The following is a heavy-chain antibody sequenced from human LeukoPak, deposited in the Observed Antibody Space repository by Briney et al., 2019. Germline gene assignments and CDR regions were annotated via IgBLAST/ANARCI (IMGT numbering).Heavy chain of an antibody. V-gene: IGHV1-2*02. D-gene: IGHD1-1*01. Sequence: ASVKVSCKASGYTFTAYYIHRVRQAPGQGLEWMGWINPNTGGTNFAQRFQGRVTMTRDTSINTAYMELSSLRSDDTAMYYCAREGAPQLSSYFDHWGQGTLVTVSS. CDR1: GYTFTAYY. CDR2: INPNTGGT. CDR3: AREGAPQLSSYFDH. J-gene: IGHJ4*02.